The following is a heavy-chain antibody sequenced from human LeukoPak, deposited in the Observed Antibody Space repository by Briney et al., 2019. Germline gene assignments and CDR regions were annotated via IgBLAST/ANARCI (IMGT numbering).Heavy chain of an antibody. V-gene: IGHV3-21*01. D-gene: IGHD3-22*01. CDR3: ARGPAGYYDSSGFDP. Sequence: GGSLRLSCVVSGFTFSSYWMSWVRQAPGKGLEWVSSISSSSSYIYYADSVKGRFTISRDNAKNSLYLQMNSLRAEDTAVYYCARGPAGYYDSSGFDPWGQGTLVTVSS. CDR2: ISSSSSYI. J-gene: IGHJ5*02. CDR1: GFTFSSYW.